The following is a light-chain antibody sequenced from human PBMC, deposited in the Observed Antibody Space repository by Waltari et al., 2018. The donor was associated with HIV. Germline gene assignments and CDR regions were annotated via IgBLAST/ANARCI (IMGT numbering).Light chain of an antibody. Sequence: SYEVTQPPSVAVSPGQTASITCSGYELGDKYTCWYQQKPGQSPLLVFYHDNKRPSGIPGRFSGSSPGHTATLTISGTLPLDEADYYCQAWGRSTSGVFGRGTKLTVL. J-gene: IGLJ3*02. V-gene: IGLV3-1*01. CDR2: HDN. CDR3: QAWGRSTSGV. CDR1: ELGDKY.